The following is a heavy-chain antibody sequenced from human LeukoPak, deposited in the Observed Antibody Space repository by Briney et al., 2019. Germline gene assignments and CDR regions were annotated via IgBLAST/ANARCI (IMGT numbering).Heavy chain of an antibody. CDR3: ARVQGGFPDAFDI. V-gene: IGHV1-18*01. CDR2: ISAYNGNT. Sequence: ASVTVSCKASGYTFTSYDINWVRQATGQGLEWMGWISAYNGNTNYAQKLQGRVTMTTDTSTSTAYMELRSLRSDDTAVYYCARVQGGFPDAFDIWGQGTMVTVSS. CDR1: GYTFTSYD. D-gene: IGHD3-10*01. J-gene: IGHJ3*02.